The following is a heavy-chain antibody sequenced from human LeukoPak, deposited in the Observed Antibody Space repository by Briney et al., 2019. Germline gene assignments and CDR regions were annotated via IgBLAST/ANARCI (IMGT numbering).Heavy chain of an antibody. J-gene: IGHJ3*02. CDR3: ARVGYSYGRGAFDI. CDR2: TRNKANSYTT. V-gene: IGHV3-72*01. Sequence: GGSLRLSCAASGFTFSDHYMDWVRQAPGKGLEWVGRTRNKANSYTTEYAASVKGRFTISRDDSKNSLYLQMNSLKTEDTAVYYCARVGYSYGRGAFDIWGQGTMVTVSS. CDR1: GFTFSDHY. D-gene: IGHD5-18*01.